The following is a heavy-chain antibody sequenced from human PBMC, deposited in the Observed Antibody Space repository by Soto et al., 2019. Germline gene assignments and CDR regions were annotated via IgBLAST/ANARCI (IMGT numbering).Heavy chain of an antibody. CDR3: ARHPERIAEIGWFDP. D-gene: IGHD6-13*01. V-gene: IGHV3-48*01. J-gene: IGHJ5*02. Sequence: EGQLVESGGGLVQPGGSLRLCCAASGFTFSRYSMNWVRQAPGKGLEWVSYISSSSSTIYYADSVKGRFTISRDNAKNSLYLQMNSLRAEDTAVYYCARHPERIAEIGWFDPWGQGTLVTVSS. CDR1: GFTFSRYS. CDR2: ISSSSSTI.